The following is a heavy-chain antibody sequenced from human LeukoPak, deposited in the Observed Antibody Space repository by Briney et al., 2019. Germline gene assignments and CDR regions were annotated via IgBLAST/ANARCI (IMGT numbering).Heavy chain of an antibody. CDR3: ARGGGPYGYRSYFDY. Sequence: PSETLTLTCTVSGGSISSSSYYWGWIRQPPGKGLEWIGEINHSGSTNYNPSLKSRVTISVDTSKNQFSLKLSSVTAADTAVYYCARGGGPYGYRSYFDYWGQGTLVTVSS. D-gene: IGHD5-24*01. CDR1: GGSISSSSYY. J-gene: IGHJ4*02. V-gene: IGHV4-39*07. CDR2: INHSGST.